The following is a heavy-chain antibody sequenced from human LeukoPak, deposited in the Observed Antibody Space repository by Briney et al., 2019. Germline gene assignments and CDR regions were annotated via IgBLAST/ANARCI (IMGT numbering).Heavy chain of an antibody. CDR3: ARAPDTAMDTYYYYGMDV. Sequence: ASVKVSCKASGYTFTSYGISWVRQAPGQGLEWMGWISAYNGNTNYAQKLQGRVTMTTDPSTSTAYMELRSLRSDDTAVYYCARAPDTAMDTYYYYGMDVWGQGTTVTVSS. D-gene: IGHD5-18*01. CDR1: GYTFTSYG. CDR2: ISAYNGNT. J-gene: IGHJ6*02. V-gene: IGHV1-18*01.